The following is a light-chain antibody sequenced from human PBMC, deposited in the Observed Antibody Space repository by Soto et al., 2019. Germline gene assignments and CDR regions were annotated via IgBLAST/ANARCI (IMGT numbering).Light chain of an antibody. V-gene: IGKV3-20*01. CDR3: QQYGRSPT. CDR1: QSVSTNY. J-gene: IGKJ5*01. Sequence: IGSAHAPSTGSLPPVERAPLSRRAIQSVSTNYLAWYQRKPGQAPRRLIYGASSRATGIPDRFSGSGSGTDFTLTISRLEPEDFAVYYCQQYGRSPTFGEGPLLEVK. CDR2: GAS.